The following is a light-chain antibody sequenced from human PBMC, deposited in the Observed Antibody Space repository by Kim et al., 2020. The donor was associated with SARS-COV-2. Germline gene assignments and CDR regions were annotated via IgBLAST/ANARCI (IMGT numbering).Light chain of an antibody. CDR3: QQYNSYPLFT. CDR1: QITTSM. Sequence: VGEWVPITCRASQITTSMLAWYQQKPGKGPKLLFYKASSLESGVPSRFSRSGSGTEFTLTISRLQPDDLATYYSQQYNSYPLFTFGPGTKVDIK. V-gene: IGKV1-5*03. J-gene: IGKJ3*01. CDR2: KAS.